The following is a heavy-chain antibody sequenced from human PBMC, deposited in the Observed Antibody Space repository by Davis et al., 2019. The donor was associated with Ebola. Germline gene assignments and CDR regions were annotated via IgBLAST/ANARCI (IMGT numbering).Heavy chain of an antibody. CDR2: IRSKANSYAT. V-gene: IGHV3-73*01. CDR1: GITFSGSA. Sequence: GGSLRLSCAASGITFSGSAMHWVCPASGKGLDWVGRIRSKANSYATAYAASVKGRFTISRDDSKNTAYLQMNSLKTEDTAVYYCTTPVGATDYWGQGTLVTVSS. CDR3: TTPVGATDY. D-gene: IGHD1-26*01. J-gene: IGHJ4*02.